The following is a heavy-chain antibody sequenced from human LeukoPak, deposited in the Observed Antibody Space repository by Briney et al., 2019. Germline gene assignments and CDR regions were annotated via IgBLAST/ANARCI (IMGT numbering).Heavy chain of an antibody. CDR1: GFTFSNYG. V-gene: IGHV3-30*18. CDR3: AKVHVAKYWVYQLDY. J-gene: IGHJ4*02. D-gene: IGHD5-12*01. CDR2: ISYDGSNR. Sequence: GGSLRLSCAASGFTFSNYGTHWVRQAPGKGLEWVAVISYDGSNRYYGDSVKGRFTISRDNSKNTLYLQMDSLRAEDTAVYYCAKVHVAKYWVYQLDYWGQGTLVTVSS.